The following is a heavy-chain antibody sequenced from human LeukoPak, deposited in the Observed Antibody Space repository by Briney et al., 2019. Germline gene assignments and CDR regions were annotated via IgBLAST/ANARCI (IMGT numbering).Heavy chain of an antibody. V-gene: IGHV3-7*01. CDR3: ARVPQSSWTNWFDP. CDR1: GGSFSGYY. D-gene: IGHD6-13*01. J-gene: IGHJ5*02. Sequence: HPSETLSLTCAVYGGSFSGYYWSWVRQAPGKGLEWVANIKQDGSEKYYVDSVKGRFTISRDNAKNSLYLQMNSLRAEDTAVYYCARVPQSSWTNWFDPWGQGTLVTVSS. CDR2: IKQDGSEK.